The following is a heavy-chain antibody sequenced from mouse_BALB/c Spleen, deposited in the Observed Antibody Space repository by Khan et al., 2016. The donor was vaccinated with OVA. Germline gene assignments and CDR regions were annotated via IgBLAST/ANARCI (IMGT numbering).Heavy chain of an antibody. J-gene: IGHJ3*01. CDR1: GFTFSTYG. V-gene: IGHV5-6*01. CDR3: ARLAYYYDGEGFDY. D-gene: IGHD1-1*01. Sequence: EVELVESGADVVTPGGSLKLSCAASGFTFSTYGMSWVRQTPAKRLEWVATVSTGGHYTYYPDTVKGQATITRDKAKNTLYLQISSLKSEDTAMFYCARLAYYYDGEGFDYWGQGTLVTVSA. CDR2: VSTGGHYT.